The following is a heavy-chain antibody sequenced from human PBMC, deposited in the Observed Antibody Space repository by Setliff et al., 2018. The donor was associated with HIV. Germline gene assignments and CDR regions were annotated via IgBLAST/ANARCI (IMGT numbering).Heavy chain of an antibody. J-gene: IGHJ2*01. D-gene: IGHD4-17*01. CDR1: GFTFSTYW. CDR3: ARDPYPYFDYGDWYFDL. V-gene: IGHV3-7*01. CDR2: IKQDGSEK. Sequence: GGSLRLSCAASGFTFSTYWMSWVRQAPGKGLEWVANIKQDGSEKFYVDSVKGRFTISRDNAKNSLYLQMNSLKAEDTAVYYCARDPYPYFDYGDWYFDLWGRGTLVTVSS.